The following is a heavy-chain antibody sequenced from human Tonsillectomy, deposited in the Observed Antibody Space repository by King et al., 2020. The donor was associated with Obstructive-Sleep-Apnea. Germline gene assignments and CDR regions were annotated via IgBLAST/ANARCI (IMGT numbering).Heavy chain of an antibody. V-gene: IGHV4-34*01. D-gene: IGHD6-13*01. CDR3: TRGSGAAAVNWFDP. Sequence: VQLQQWGAGLLKPSETLSLTCAVFGGSFSDYYWSWIRQPPGKGLEWSGEINHSGSTNYNPSLKNRVTISLDTSKNQFSLKLSSVTAADTAVFYCTRGSGAAAVNWFDPWGQGTLVTVFS. CDR2: INHSGST. CDR1: GGSFSDYY. J-gene: IGHJ5*02.